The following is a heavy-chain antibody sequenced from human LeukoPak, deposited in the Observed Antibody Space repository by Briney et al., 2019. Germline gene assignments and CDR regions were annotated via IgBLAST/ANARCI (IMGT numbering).Heavy chain of an antibody. CDR3: AKQTVVVVADSYYFDY. V-gene: IGHV3-23*01. D-gene: IGHD2-15*01. J-gene: IGHJ4*02. CDR2: ISGSGGST. Sequence: GGSLRLSCAASGFTFSSYAMSWVRQAPGKGRGWVSAISGSGGSTYYADSVKGRFTISRDNSKNTLYLQMNSLRAEDTAVYYCAKQTVVVVADSYYFDYWGQGTLVTVSS. CDR1: GFTFSSYA.